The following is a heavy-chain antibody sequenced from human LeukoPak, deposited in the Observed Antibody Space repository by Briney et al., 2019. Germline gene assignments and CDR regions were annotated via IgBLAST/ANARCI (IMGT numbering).Heavy chain of an antibody. CDR2: IQSKTDGGTS. V-gene: IGHV3-15*01. Sequence: GGSLRLSCVASGFTFSNAWMNWVRQAPGKGLEWVGRIQSKTDGGTSDYGVPVKGRFTISRDDSKNTLYLQMNSLKTEDTAVYYCTTAPKWETQGTDYWGQGTLVTISS. D-gene: IGHD1-26*01. CDR1: GFTFSNAW. J-gene: IGHJ4*02. CDR3: TTAPKWETQGTDY.